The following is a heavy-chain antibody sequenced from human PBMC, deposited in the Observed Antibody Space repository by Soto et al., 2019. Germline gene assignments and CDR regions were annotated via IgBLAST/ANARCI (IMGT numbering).Heavy chain of an antibody. CDR2: ITGSGDST. CDR1: GFTFSSYA. D-gene: IGHD3-3*01. CDR3: AKVFVFTIREGVDY. V-gene: IGHV3-23*01. J-gene: IGHJ4*02. Sequence: EVQLLESGGGLVQPGGSLRLSCAASGFTFSSYAMSWVRQAPGKGLEWVSAITGSGDSTYYADSVKGRFTVSRDNSKNTLYLQMNSLRAEDTAVYYCAKVFVFTIREGVDYWGLGTLVTVSS.